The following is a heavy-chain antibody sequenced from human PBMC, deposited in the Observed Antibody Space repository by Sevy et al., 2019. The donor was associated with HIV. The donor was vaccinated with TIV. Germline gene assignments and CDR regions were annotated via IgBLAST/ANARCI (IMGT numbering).Heavy chain of an antibody. CDR3: SRDLRLRGYSYGCFDY. Sequence: ASVKVSCKASGYTFTGQYIHWVRQAPGQGLEWMGWINPNSGNTNYAQEFQGRVTMTRDTSISTAYMALSGLKSDDTAVYYCSRDLRLRGYSYGCFDYWGQGTLVTVSS. J-gene: IGHJ4*02. D-gene: IGHD5-18*01. V-gene: IGHV1-2*02. CDR1: GYTFTGQY. CDR2: INPNSGNT.